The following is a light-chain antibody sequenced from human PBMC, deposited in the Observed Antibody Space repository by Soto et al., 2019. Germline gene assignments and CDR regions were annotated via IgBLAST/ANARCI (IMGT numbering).Light chain of an antibody. Sequence: QSVLTQPPSVSGAPGQRVTISCTGSSSNIGAGYDVHWYLQVPGTAPKLLVYTHNNRPSGVPDRFSGSTSGTSASLAITGLQSEDEADHYCQSSDSRLSAYVFGTGTKVTVL. CDR1: SSNIGAGYD. J-gene: IGLJ1*01. V-gene: IGLV1-40*01. CDR3: QSSDSRLSAYV. CDR2: THN.